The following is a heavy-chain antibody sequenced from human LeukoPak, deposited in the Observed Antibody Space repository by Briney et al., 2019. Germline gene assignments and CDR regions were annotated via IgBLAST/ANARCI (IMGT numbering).Heavy chain of an antibody. D-gene: IGHD2-2*01. CDR1: GFTFSSYG. J-gene: IGHJ6*03. V-gene: IGHV3-74*01. Sequence: GGPLKLSCAPSGFTFSSYGMPWVRQAPGKGLVWVSGIIGNGSGTSYADSVKGRFTISRDNAKNTLYLQMNSLRAEDTAVYYCARDSYCTSCRGAYYYYMDVWGKGTTVTVSS. CDR2: IIGNGSGT. CDR3: ARDSYCTSCRGAYYYYMDV.